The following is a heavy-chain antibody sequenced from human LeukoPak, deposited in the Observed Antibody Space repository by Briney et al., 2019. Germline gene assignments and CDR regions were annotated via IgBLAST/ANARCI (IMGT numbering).Heavy chain of an antibody. Sequence: PSETLSLTCTVSGGSISSYYWSWIRQPPGKGLEWIGYIYYSRSTNYNPSLKSRVTISVDTSKNQFSLKLSSVTAADTAVYYCARDSPTYYYGSGSYYFDYWGQGTLVTVSS. CDR3: ARDSPTYYYGSGSYYFDY. J-gene: IGHJ4*02. CDR1: GGSISSYY. CDR2: IYYSRST. D-gene: IGHD3-10*01. V-gene: IGHV4-59*01.